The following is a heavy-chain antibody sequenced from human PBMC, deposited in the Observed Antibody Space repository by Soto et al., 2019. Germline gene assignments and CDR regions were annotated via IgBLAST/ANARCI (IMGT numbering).Heavy chain of an antibody. CDR3: AGEGVTTSMSLPWMGYHYYGLDV. J-gene: IGHJ6*02. V-gene: IGHV1-69*12. CDR1: GGTFSSHT. D-gene: IGHD1-26*01. CDR2: IMPMFGVT. Sequence: QVQLVQSGAEVKKPGSSVKVSCRASGGTFSSHTISWVRQAPGQGLEWMGGIMPMFGVTNYARKFQGRLTMTANESTTTAYMEVSSLTSEDTAVYYCAGEGVTTSMSLPWMGYHYYGLDVWGQGNTVIVSS.